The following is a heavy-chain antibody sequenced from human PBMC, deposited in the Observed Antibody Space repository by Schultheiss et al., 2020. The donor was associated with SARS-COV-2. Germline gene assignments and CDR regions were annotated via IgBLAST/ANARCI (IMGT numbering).Heavy chain of an antibody. Sequence: GGSLRLSCAASGFTFSSYAMHWVRRAPGKGLEWVAVISYDGSNKYYADSVKGRFTISRDNSKNTLYLQMNSLRAEDTAVYYCAKEPYYDSSGYTFDYWGQGTLVTVSS. J-gene: IGHJ4*02. CDR3: AKEPYYDSSGYTFDY. D-gene: IGHD3-22*01. CDR1: GFTFSSYA. CDR2: ISYDGSNK. V-gene: IGHV3-30-3*01.